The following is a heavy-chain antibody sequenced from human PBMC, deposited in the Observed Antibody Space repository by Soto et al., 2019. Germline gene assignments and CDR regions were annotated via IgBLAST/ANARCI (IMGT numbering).Heavy chain of an antibody. J-gene: IGHJ4*02. Sequence: EVQRLESGGGLVPPGGSLRLSCVASGFTFSTYGMSWVRQAPGKGLERVSGISDSGGITHYADSVRGRFTISRDNSKNTLYLQMNSLRAEDTAVYYCTKSEPRYCSGGSCYRGYWGQGTLVTVPS. CDR1: GFTFSTYG. V-gene: IGHV3-23*01. CDR3: TKSEPRYCSGGSCYRGY. D-gene: IGHD2-15*01. CDR2: ISDSGGIT.